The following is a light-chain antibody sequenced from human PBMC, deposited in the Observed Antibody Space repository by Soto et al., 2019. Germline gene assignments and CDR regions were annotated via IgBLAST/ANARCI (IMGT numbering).Light chain of an antibody. Sequence: NQMTQSPSSLSASVGDSVTITCRASLGIGKFLAWYQQRPGKVPKLLIYGASTLQSGVPSRFSGRGSVRDFTLTIRSLQPEDVATYYCQKYNSFPLTFGRGTKVELK. J-gene: IGKJ1*01. CDR2: GAS. V-gene: IGKV1-27*01. CDR3: QKYNSFPLT. CDR1: LGIGKF.